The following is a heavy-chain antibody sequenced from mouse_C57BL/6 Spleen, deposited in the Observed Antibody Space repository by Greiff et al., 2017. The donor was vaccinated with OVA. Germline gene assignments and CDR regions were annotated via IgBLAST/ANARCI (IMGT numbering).Heavy chain of an antibody. J-gene: IGHJ1*03. Sequence: QVQLQQPGAELVKPGASVKLSCKASGYTFTSYWMQWVKQRPGQGLEWIGEIDPSDSYTNYNQKVKGKATLTVDTSSSTAYMQLSSLTSEDSAVYYCARSDYYGSRSYWYFDVWGTGTTVTVSS. CDR2: IDPSDSYT. CDR3: ARSDYYGSRSYWYFDV. CDR1: GYTFTSYW. D-gene: IGHD1-1*01. V-gene: IGHV1-50*01.